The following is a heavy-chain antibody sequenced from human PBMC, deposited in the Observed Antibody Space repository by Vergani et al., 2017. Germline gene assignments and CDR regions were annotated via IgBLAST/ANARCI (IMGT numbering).Heavy chain of an antibody. D-gene: IGHD2-15*01. CDR1: GFTFSSYA. V-gene: IGHV3-30-3*01. Sequence: QVQLVESGGGVVQPGRSLRLSCAASGFTFSSYAMHWVRQAPGKGLEWVAVISYDGSNKYYADSVKGRFTISRDNSKNTLYLQMNSLRAEDTAVYYCARSLGYCSGGSCYWSDYWGQGTLVTVSS. CDR3: ARSLGYCSGGSCYWSDY. J-gene: IGHJ4*02. CDR2: ISYDGSNK.